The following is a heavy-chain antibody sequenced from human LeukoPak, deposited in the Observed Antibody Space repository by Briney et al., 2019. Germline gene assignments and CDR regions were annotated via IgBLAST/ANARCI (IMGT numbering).Heavy chain of an antibody. J-gene: IGHJ4*02. Sequence: GGSLRLSCAPSGFTFSSYWMHWVRQAPGKGLVWVSRINTDGSRTDYADSVRGRFTISRDNAWNTLYLQMNSLGAEDTAVYFCASDFTGRDDYWGQGTLVTVSS. CDR3: ASDFTGRDDY. V-gene: IGHV3-74*01. CDR2: INTDGSRT. CDR1: GFTFSSYW. D-gene: IGHD2-8*02.